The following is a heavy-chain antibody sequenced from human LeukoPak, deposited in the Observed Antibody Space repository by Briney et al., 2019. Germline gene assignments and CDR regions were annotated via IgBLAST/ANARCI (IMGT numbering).Heavy chain of an antibody. CDR3: AREEVRSFDN. CDR1: GFTFNNYW. J-gene: IGHJ4*02. Sequence: GGSLRLSCAASGFTFNNYWMTWVRQAPGKGLEWVANIKQDGSEKYYMSSVRGRFTISRDNAKNSLYLQMNNVRAEDTAVYYCAREEVRSFDNWGQGTLVTVSS. CDR2: IKQDGSEK. D-gene: IGHD5-24*01. V-gene: IGHV3-7*03.